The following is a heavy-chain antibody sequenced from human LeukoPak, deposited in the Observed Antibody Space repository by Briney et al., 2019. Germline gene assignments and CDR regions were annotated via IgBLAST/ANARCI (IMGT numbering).Heavy chain of an antibody. Sequence: PSETLSFTSAVYAGTFSGYYWSWIPHPPGKGLKWIGEINHSGSTNDNTSLKSRVTISVDTSKNQFSLKLRSVTAADTAVYYCARGVDIVATTDYFDYWGQGTLVTVSS. CDR3: ARGVDIVATTDYFDY. J-gene: IGHJ4*02. V-gene: IGHV4-34*01. D-gene: IGHD5-12*01. CDR1: AGTFSGYY. CDR2: INHSGST.